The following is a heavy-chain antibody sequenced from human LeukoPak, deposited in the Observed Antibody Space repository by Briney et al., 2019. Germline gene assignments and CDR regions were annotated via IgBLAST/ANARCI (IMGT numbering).Heavy chain of an antibody. CDR1: GGSISSYY. CDR3: ARSGYSYGADAFDI. CDR2: IYYSGST. Sequence: SETLSLTCIVSGGSISSYYWSWLRQPPGKGLAWIGYIYYSGSTNYNPSLKSRVTISVATSKNQFSLKLSSVTAADTAVYYCARSGYSYGADAFDIWGQGTMVTVSS. J-gene: IGHJ3*02. V-gene: IGHV4-59*01. D-gene: IGHD5-18*01.